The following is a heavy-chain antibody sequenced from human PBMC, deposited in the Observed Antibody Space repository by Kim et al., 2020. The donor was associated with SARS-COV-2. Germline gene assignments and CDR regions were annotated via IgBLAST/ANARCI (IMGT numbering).Heavy chain of an antibody. J-gene: IGHJ4*02. V-gene: IGHV1-69*01. D-gene: IGHD6-13*01. Sequence: TANYAQKFQGRVTITADESTSTAYMELSSLRSEDTAVYYCLIAAAGTDYWGQGTLVTVSS. CDR3: LIAAAGTDY. CDR2: TA.